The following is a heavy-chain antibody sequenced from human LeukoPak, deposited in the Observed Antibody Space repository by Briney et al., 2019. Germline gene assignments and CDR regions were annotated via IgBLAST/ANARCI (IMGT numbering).Heavy chain of an antibody. Sequence: GGSLRLSCAASGFTFSSCAMNWVRQAPGKGLEWVSTISSGGGGTYYADSVKGRFTISRDNSKNTLYLQMNSLRAEDTAVYFCAKDPRSYDSLTGPARSWGQGTLVTLSS. CDR3: AKDPRSYDSLTGPARS. CDR1: GFTFSSCA. J-gene: IGHJ5*02. V-gene: IGHV3-23*01. D-gene: IGHD3-9*01. CDR2: ISSGGGGT.